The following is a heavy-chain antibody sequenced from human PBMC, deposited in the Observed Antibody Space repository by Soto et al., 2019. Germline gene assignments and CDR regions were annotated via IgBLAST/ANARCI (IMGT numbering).Heavy chain of an antibody. CDR1: GFTFSSYS. CDR2: ISSSSSYI. CDR3: ARDPPDILTGYYAHYYYGMDV. V-gene: IGHV3-21*01. J-gene: IGHJ6*02. Sequence: EVQLVESGGGLVKPGGSLRLSCAASGFTFSSYSMNWVRQAPGKGLEWVSSISSSSSYIYYADSVKGRFTISRDNAKNSLYLQMNSLRAEDTAVYYCARDPPDILTGYYAHYYYGMDVWGQGTTVTVSS. D-gene: IGHD3-9*01.